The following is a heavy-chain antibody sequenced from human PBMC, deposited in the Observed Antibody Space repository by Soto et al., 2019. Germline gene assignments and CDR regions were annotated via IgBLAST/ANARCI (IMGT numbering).Heavy chain of an antibody. J-gene: IGHJ4*02. CDR2: IYYSGST. V-gene: IGHV4-31*03. D-gene: IGHD2-21*02. CDR1: GGSISSGGYY. Sequence: KPSETLSLTCTVSGGSISSGGYYWSWIRQHPGKGLEWIGYIYYSGSTYYNPSLKSRVTISVDTSKNQFSLKLSSVTAADTAVYYCASSRVVTAIMSNFDYWGQGTLVTVSS. CDR3: ASSRVVTAIMSNFDY.